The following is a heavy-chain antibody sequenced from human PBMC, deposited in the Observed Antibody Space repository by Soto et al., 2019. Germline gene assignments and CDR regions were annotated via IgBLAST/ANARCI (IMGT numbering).Heavy chain of an antibody. J-gene: IGHJ6*03. D-gene: IGHD2-15*01. V-gene: IGHV4-4*02. CDR2: IYHSGST. Sequence: SETLSLTCAVSSGSISSSNWLSWVRPPPGKGLEWIGEIYHSGSTNYNPSLKSRVTISVDKSKNQFSLKLSSVTAADTAVYYCARVQKPICSGGSCYSGDYYYYYMDVWGKGTTFTVSS. CDR3: ARVQKPICSGGSCYSGDYYYYYMDV. CDR1: SGSISSSNW.